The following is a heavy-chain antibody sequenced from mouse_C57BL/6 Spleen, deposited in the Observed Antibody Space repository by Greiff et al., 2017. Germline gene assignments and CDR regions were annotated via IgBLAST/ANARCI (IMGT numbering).Heavy chain of an antibody. CDR1: GFSLTSYG. Sequence: VQGVESGPGLVQPSQSLSITCTVSGFSLTSYGVHWVRQSPGKGLEWLGVIWRGGSTDYNAAFMSRLSITKDNSKSQVFFKMNSLQADDTAIYYCAKKGELGRGFDYWGQGTLVTVSA. V-gene: IGHV2-5*01. CDR3: AKKGELGRGFDY. D-gene: IGHD4-1*01. CDR2: IWRGGST. J-gene: IGHJ3*01.